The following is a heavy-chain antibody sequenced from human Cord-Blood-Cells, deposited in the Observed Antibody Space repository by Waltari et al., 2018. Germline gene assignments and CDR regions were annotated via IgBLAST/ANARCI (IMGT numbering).Heavy chain of an antibody. V-gene: IGHV3-48*03. D-gene: IGHD6-13*01. Sequence: EVQLVESGGGLVQPGGSLRLSCAASGFTFCSYEMNWVRQAPGKGLEWVSYISSSGSTIYYADSVKGRFTISRDNAKNSLYLQMNSLRAEDTAVYYCASLLFTAAAGGMDVWGQGTTVTVSS. CDR2: ISSSGSTI. CDR3: ASLLFTAAAGGMDV. CDR1: GFTFCSYE. J-gene: IGHJ6*02.